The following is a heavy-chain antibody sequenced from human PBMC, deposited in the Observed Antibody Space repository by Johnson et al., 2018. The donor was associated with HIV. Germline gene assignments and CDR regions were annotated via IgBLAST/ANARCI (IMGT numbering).Heavy chain of an antibody. V-gene: IGHV3-33*01. D-gene: IGHD5-24*01. CDR3: ARACRDGYTCDAFDI. CDR2: IWYDGSNK. Sequence: QVQLVESGGGVVQPGRSLRLSCAASGFTFSSYGMHWVRQAPGKGLEWVAVIWYDGSNKYYADSVKGRFTISRDNSKNTLYLQMNSLRAEDTAVYYCARACRDGYTCDAFDIWDQGTMVTVSS. CDR1: GFTFSSYG. J-gene: IGHJ3*02.